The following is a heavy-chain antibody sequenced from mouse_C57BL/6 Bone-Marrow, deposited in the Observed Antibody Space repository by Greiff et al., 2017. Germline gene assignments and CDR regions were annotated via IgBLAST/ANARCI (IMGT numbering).Heavy chain of an antibody. CDR1: GFPITSGYY. Sequence: VMLVESGPGLVKPSQSLFITCSITGFPITSGYYWIWLRQSPGKPLEWMGYITHSGETFYNPSLQSPISITRETSKNQFFLQLNSVTTENTVMYYCAGIYYDYDGYFDVWGTGTTVTVSS. CDR2: ITHSGET. D-gene: IGHD2-4*01. V-gene: IGHV12-3*01. CDR3: AGIYYDYDGYFDV. J-gene: IGHJ1*03.